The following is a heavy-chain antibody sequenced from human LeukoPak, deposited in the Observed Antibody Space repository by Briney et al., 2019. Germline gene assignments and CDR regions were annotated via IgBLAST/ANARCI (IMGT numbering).Heavy chain of an antibody. V-gene: IGHV1-18*01. CDR3: ARVPRYYDFWSGYYTDY. D-gene: IGHD3-3*01. CDR1: GYTFTSYG. CDR2: ISAYNGNT. J-gene: IGHJ4*02. Sequence: ASVKLSCNASGYTFTSYGISWVRQAPGPGLEWMGWISAYNGNTKYAQKLQGRVTMTTDTSTSTAYMELRSLRSDDTAVYYCARVPRYYDFWSGYYTDYWGEGTPVTVSS.